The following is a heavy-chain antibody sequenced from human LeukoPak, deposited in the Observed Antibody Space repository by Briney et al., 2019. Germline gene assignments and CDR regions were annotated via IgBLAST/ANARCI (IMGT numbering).Heavy chain of an antibody. Sequence: SETLSLTCIVSGGSISTLYCSWIRQPPGKGLERIGYISYSGSTFSSPSLKSPVSISLDSFQKQFSMYLSSVTAPSTPVYYCARGLRGTATGLFDYWGQGNRVTVSA. CDR2: ISYSGST. J-gene: IGHJ4*02. D-gene: IGHD2-21*02. CDR1: GGSISTLY. V-gene: IGHV4-59*11. CDR3: ARGLRGTATGLFDY.